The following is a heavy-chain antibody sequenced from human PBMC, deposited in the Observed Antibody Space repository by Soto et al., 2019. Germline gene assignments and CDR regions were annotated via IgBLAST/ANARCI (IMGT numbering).Heavy chain of an antibody. CDR3: ARALPDTAMVTSWFDP. CDR1: GYTLVDFY. Sequence: ASVKVSCKASGYTLVDFYIHWVRQAPGQGLEWMGWINPNSGGASYAQKFLCRVTMTRDTSISTAYMELSRLKSDDTAVYYCARALPDTAMVTSWFDPWGQGTLVTVS. J-gene: IGHJ5*02. D-gene: IGHD5-18*01. CDR2: INPNSGGA. V-gene: IGHV1-2*02.